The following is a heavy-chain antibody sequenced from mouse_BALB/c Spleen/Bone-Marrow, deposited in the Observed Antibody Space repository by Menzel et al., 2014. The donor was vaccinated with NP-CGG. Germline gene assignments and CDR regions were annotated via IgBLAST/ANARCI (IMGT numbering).Heavy chain of an antibody. CDR1: GYAFXGYW. Sequence: VQLQQSGAELVRPGSSVKISCKASGYAFXGYWMNWVKQRPGQGLEWIGQIYPGDGDTNYNGKFKGKATLTADKSSSTAYMQLSSLTSEDSAVYFCGRGRGGYFDYWGQGTTLTVSS. V-gene: IGHV1-80*01. CDR2: IYPGDGDT. J-gene: IGHJ2*01. CDR3: GRGRGGYFDY.